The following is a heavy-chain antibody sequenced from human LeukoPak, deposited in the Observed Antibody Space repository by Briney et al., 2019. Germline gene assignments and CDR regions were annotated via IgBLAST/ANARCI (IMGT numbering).Heavy chain of an antibody. CDR2: IWFDCSEQ. CDR1: GFTFSTYA. Sequence: GGSLRLSCAASGFTFSTYAIHWVRQAPGKGLEGVAVIWFDCSEQYYADSVKGRFIISRDNSKSPSNLQLNSLRAEETAVYYCGREGDSRWGELSPWGQGTLVTVSS. V-gene: IGHV3-33*01. CDR3: GREGDSRWGELSP. D-gene: IGHD3-16*02. J-gene: IGHJ1*01.